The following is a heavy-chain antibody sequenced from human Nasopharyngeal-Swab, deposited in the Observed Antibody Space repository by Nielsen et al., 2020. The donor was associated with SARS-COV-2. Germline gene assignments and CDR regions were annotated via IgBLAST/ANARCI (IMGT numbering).Heavy chain of an antibody. CDR1: GFTFSSYA. D-gene: IGHD3-3*02. J-gene: IGHJ4*02. Sequence: GESLKISCAASGFTFSSYAMSWVRQAPGKGLEWVSAISGSGGSTYYADSVKGRFTISRDNSKNTLYLQMNSLRDEDTAVYYCASVRIFGVVMNDYWGQGTLVTVSS. CDR3: ASVRIFGVVMNDY. V-gene: IGHV3-23*01. CDR2: ISGSGGST.